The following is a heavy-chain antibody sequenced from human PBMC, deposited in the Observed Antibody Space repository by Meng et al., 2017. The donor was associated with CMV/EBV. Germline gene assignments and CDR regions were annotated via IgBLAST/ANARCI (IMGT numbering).Heavy chain of an antibody. CDR2: ISSSSSYI. V-gene: IGHV3-21*01. CDR1: GFTFSSYS. CDR3: ARESTIFGVVIPNYYYYGMDV. D-gene: IGHD3-3*01. Sequence: ESLKISCAASGFTFSSYSMNWVRQAPGKGLEWVSSISSSSSYIYYADSVKGRFTISRDNAKNSLYLQMNSLRAEDTAVYYCARESTIFGVVIPNYYYYGMDVWGQGTTVTVS. J-gene: IGHJ6*02.